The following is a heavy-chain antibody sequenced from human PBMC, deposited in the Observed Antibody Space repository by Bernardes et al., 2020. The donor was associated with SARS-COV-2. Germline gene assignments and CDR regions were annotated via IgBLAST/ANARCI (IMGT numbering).Heavy chain of an antibody. CDR2: ISYDGSNN. CDR1: GFTFSSYA. CDR3: ARDDRGYSSSFVLSSD. Sequence: GGSLRLSCAASGFTFSSYAMHWVRQAPGKGLEWVAVISYDGSNNYYADSVKGRFTISRDNSKNTLYLQLNSLRAEDTAVYYCARDDRGYSSSFVLSSDWGQGTLVTVCS. V-gene: IGHV3-30*04. D-gene: IGHD6-6*01. J-gene: IGHJ4*02.